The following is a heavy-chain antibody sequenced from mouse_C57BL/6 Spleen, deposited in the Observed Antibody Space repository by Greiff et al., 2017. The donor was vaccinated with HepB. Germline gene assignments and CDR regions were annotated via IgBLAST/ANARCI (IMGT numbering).Heavy chain of an antibody. CDR2: ISYDGSN. D-gene: IGHD2-4*01. V-gene: IGHV3-6*01. J-gene: IGHJ4*01. Sequence: EVQLQQSGPGLVKPSQSLSLTCSVTGYSITSGYYWNWIRQFPGNKLEWMGYISYDGSNNYNPSLKNRISITRDTSKNQFFLKLNSVTTEDTATYYCAREHLIYYDYAMDYWGQGTSVTVSS. CDR3: AREHLIYYDYAMDY. CDR1: GYSITSGYY.